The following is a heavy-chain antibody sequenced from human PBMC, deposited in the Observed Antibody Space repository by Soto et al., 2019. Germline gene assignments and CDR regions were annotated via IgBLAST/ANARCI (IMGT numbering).Heavy chain of an antibody. J-gene: IGHJ5*02. V-gene: IGHV1-69*13. CDR3: ARSYYYDSSGYYPPPGWFDP. Sequence: GASVKVSCKASGGTFSSYAISWVRQAPGQGLEWMGGIIPIFGTANYAQKFQGRVTITADESTSTAYMELSSLRSEDTAVYYCARSYYYDSSGYYPPPGWFDPWGQGTLVTVSS. CDR2: IIPIFGTA. D-gene: IGHD3-22*01. CDR1: GGTFSSYA.